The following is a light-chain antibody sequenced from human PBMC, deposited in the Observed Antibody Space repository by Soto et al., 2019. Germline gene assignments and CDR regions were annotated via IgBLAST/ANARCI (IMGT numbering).Light chain of an antibody. J-gene: IGKJ1*01. CDR2: AAS. CDR1: RNINTY. Sequence: DIQMTQSPSSLSASLGDRVTITCRASRNINTYLNWYQQKPGKAPKLLIYAASTLQTGVPPRFSGSGSETEFILAISSLQPEDFATYYCQQSHISRTFGQGTKVEIK. V-gene: IGKV1-39*01. CDR3: QQSHISRT.